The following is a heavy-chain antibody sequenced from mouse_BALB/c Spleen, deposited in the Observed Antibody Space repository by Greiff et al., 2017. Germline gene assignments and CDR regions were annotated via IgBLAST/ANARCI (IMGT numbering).Heavy chain of an antibody. Sequence: VQLQQSGPELVKPGASVKMSCKASGYTFTSYVMHWVKQKPGQGLEWIGYINPYNDGTKYNEKFKGKATLTSDKSSSTAYMELSSLTSEDSAVYYCARRSPYYDGSSYWDFDVWGAGTTVTVSS. CDR2: INPYNDGT. V-gene: IGHV1-14*01. CDR1: GYTFTSYV. CDR3: ARRSPYYDGSSYWDFDV. J-gene: IGHJ1*01. D-gene: IGHD1-1*01.